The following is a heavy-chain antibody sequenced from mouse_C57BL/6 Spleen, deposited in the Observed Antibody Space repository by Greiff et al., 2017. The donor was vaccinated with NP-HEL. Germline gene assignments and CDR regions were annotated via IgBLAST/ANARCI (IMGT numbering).Heavy chain of an antibody. CDR1: GYAFSSYW. Sequence: QVQLQQSGAELVKPGASVKISCKASGYAFSSYWMNWVKQRPGKGLEWIGQLYPGDGDTNYNGKFKGKATLTADKSSSTAYMQLSSLTSEDSAVYFCARSGITTVVADYFDYWGQGTTLTVSS. V-gene: IGHV1-80*01. J-gene: IGHJ2*01. D-gene: IGHD1-1*01. CDR2: LYPGDGDT. CDR3: ARSGITTVVADYFDY.